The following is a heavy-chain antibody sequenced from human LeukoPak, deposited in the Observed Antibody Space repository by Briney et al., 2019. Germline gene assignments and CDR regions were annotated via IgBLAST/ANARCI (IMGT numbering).Heavy chain of an antibody. CDR2: IYTSGST. CDR3: ARDSVAATPFDY. D-gene: IGHD2-15*01. V-gene: IGHV4-4*07. Sequence: SEILSLTCTVSGGSISSYYWSWIRQPAGKGLEWIGRIYTSGSTNYNPSLKSRVTMSVDTSKNQFSLKLSSVTAADTAVYYCARDSVAATPFDYWGQGTLVTVSS. J-gene: IGHJ4*02. CDR1: GGSISSYY.